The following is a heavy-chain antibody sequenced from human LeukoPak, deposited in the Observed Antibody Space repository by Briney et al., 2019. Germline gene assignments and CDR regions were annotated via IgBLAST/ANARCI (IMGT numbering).Heavy chain of an antibody. Sequence: GGSLRLSCVASGFTFSSYAMHWVRQAPGKGLEWVAVISYDGSNKYYADSVKGRFTISRDNSKNTLYLQMNSLRAEDTAVYYCARGLSSGWDDAFDIWGQGTMVTVSS. CDR2: ISYDGSNK. J-gene: IGHJ3*02. D-gene: IGHD6-19*01. CDR1: GFTFSSYA. V-gene: IGHV3-30-3*01. CDR3: ARGLSSGWDDAFDI.